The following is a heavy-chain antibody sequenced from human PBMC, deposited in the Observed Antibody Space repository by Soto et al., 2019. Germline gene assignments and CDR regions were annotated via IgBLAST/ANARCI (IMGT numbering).Heavy chain of an antibody. CDR3: ARVAAGGVFAY. CDR2: INHSGST. J-gene: IGHJ4*02. D-gene: IGHD6-13*01. Sequence: SETRSLTCAVYGGSFSGNDRSLIRQPPGKGLEWIGEINHSGSTNYNPSLKSRVTISVDTSKNQFSLKLSSVTAADTAVYYCARVAAGGVFAYCGQGSLVTGYS. V-gene: IGHV4-34*01. CDR1: GGSFSGND.